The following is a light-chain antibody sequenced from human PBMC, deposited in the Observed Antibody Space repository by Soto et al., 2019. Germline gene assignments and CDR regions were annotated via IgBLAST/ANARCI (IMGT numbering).Light chain of an antibody. CDR3: QQYNNWPWT. V-gene: IGKV3-15*01. Sequence: ERVMTQSPATLSVSPGERATLSGRATQSVSSNLAWYQQKPGQAPRLLIYGASTRATGIPARFSGSGSGTEFTLTISSLQSEDFAVYYCQQYNNWPWTFGQGSKVDIK. CDR2: GAS. CDR1: QSVSSN. J-gene: IGKJ1*01.